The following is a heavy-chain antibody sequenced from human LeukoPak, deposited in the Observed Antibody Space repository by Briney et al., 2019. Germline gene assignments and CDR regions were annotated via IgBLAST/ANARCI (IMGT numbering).Heavy chain of an antibody. CDR3: ARGLGVVAASDNCFDP. J-gene: IGHJ5*02. Sequence: GGSLRLSCAASGFTFSSYSMNWVRQAPGKGLEWVSSISSSSSYIYYVDSVKGRFTISRDNARSSVYLQMNSLRVEDTAVYYCARGLGVVAASDNCFDPWGQGTLVIVSS. V-gene: IGHV3-21*03. D-gene: IGHD2-15*01. CDR1: GFTFSSYS. CDR2: ISSSSSYI.